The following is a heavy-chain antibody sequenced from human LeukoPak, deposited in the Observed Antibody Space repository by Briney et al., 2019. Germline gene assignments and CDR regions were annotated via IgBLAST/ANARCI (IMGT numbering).Heavy chain of an antibody. J-gene: IGHJ4*02. CDR3: AGVTNFGRAGD. Sequence: GGSLRLPCAASGFTFSSYEMNWVRQAPGKGLEWVSYISSSGSTIYYADSVKGRFIISRDNAKNSLYLQMNSLRAEDTAVYYCAGVTNFGRAGDWGQGTLVTVSS. D-gene: IGHD1-26*01. V-gene: IGHV3-48*03. CDR1: GFTFSSYE. CDR2: ISSSGSTI.